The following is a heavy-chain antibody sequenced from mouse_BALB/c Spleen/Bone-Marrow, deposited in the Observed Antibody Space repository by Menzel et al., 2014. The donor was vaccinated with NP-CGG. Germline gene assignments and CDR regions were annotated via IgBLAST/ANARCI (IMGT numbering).Heavy chain of an antibody. D-gene: IGHD1-1*01. CDR1: GFDFSRYW. Sequence: EVQLQESGGGLVQPGGSLKLSCAASGFDFSRYWMSWVRQAPGKGLEWIGEINPDSSTINHTPSLKDKFIISRDNAKNTLYLQMSKVRSEDTALYYCARQSYYGYSDYWGQGTTLTVSS. J-gene: IGHJ2*01. CDR3: ARQSYYGYSDY. CDR2: INPDSSTI. V-gene: IGHV4-1*02.